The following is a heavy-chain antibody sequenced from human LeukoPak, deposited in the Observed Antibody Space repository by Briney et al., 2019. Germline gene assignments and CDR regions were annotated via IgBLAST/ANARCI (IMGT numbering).Heavy chain of an antibody. CDR3: ASKKASHFAY. V-gene: IGHV4-38-2*02. CDR2: IYHSGST. CDR1: GYSISSGYY. Sequence: SETLSLTCTVSGYSISSGYYWGWIRQPPGKGLEWIGSIYHSGSTYYNPSLKSRVTISADTSKNQFSLKLSSVTAADAAVYYCASKKASHFAYWGQGTLVTVSS. J-gene: IGHJ4*02.